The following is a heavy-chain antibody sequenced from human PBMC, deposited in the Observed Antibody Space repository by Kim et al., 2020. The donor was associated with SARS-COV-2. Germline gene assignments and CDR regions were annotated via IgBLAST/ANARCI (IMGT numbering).Heavy chain of an antibody. CDR2: IYYSGST. CDR1: GGSISSGGYY. J-gene: IGHJ4*02. Sequence: SETLSLTCTVSGGSISSGGYYWSWIRQHPGKGLEWIGYIYYSGSTYYNPSLKSRVTISVDTSKNQFSLKLSSVTAADTAVYYCARVTKYCGGDCNHFDYWGQGTLVTVSS. V-gene: IGHV4-31*03. CDR3: ARVTKYCGGDCNHFDY. D-gene: IGHD2-21*02.